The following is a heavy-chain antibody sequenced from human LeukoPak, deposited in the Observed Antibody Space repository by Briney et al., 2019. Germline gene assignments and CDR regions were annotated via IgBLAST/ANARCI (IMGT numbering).Heavy chain of an antibody. CDR3: AKLYGRNYFDY. Sequence: GGSLRLSCAASGFTFSSYGMHWVRQAPGKGLEWVAVISYDGSNKYYADSVKGRFTISRDNSKNTLYLQMNSLRAEDTAVYYCAKLYGRNYFDYWGQGTLVTVSS. D-gene: IGHD1-14*01. CDR1: GFTFSSYG. CDR2: ISYDGSNK. V-gene: IGHV3-30*18. J-gene: IGHJ4*02.